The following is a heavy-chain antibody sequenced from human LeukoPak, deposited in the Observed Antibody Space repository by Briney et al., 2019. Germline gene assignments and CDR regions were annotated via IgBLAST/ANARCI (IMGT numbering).Heavy chain of an antibody. J-gene: IGHJ6*02. CDR3: AKCPSSLSCYGVRLDV. D-gene: IGHD2-2*01. CDR1: GFTLSNHA. Sequence: GGSLRLSCVASGFTLSNHALTWVRQPPGKGLEWVSNLGGSGVPTNYANSVKGRFTISRDNSKNTLYLEMNSLGVDDTAIYYCAKCPSSLSCYGVRLDVWGQGTTVTVSS. CDR2: LGGSGVPT. V-gene: IGHV3-23*01.